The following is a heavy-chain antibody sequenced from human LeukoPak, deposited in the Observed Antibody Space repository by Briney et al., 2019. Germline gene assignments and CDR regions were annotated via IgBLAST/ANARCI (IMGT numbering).Heavy chain of an antibody. D-gene: IGHD3-22*01. J-gene: IGHJ4*02. CDR2: INHNGNVN. CDR3: GYYDSSGYYYGRLRY. Sequence: GGSLRLSCAASGFTFSSYWMNWARQAPGKGLEWVASINHNGNVNYYVDSVKGRFTISRDNAKNSLYLQMSNLRAEDTATYFCGYYDSSGYYYGRLRYWGQGTPVTVSS. CDR1: GFTFSSYW. V-gene: IGHV3-7*03.